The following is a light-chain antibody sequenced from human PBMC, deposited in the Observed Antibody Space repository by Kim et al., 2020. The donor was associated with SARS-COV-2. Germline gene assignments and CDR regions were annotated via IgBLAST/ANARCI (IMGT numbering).Light chain of an antibody. J-gene: IGLJ3*02. CDR3: ETWDSNTRV. CDR2: LEGSGSY. CDR1: SGHSSYI. V-gene: IGLV4-60*03. Sequence: QLVLTQSSSASASLGSSVKLTCTLSSGHSSYIIAWHQQQPGKAPWYLMKLEGSGSYNKGSGVPDRFSGSSSGADRYLTISNLQSEDEADYYCETWDSNTRVFGGGTQLTVL.